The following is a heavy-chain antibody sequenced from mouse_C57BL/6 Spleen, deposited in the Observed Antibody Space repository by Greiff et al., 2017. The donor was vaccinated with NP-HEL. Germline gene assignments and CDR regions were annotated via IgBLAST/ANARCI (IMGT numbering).Heavy chain of an antibody. V-gene: IGHV1-80*01. Sequence: QVQLQQSGAELVKPGASVKISCKASGYAFSSYWMNWVKQRPGTGLEWIGQIYPGDGDTNYNGKFKGKATLTADKSSSTAYMQLSSLTSEDSAVYFCARITTVVALDYWGQGTTLTVSS. J-gene: IGHJ2*01. CDR3: ARITTVVALDY. D-gene: IGHD1-1*01. CDR1: GYAFSSYW. CDR2: IYPGDGDT.